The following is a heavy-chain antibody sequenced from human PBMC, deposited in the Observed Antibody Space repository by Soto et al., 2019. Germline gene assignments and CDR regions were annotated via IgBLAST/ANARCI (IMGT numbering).Heavy chain of an antibody. J-gene: IGHJ4*02. Sequence: QVQLQESGPGLVKPSQTLSLACTVSGGSISSGGYYWSWIRQHPGKGLEWIGYIYYSGSTYYNPCLKSRGTISVDMSKNQFSRKLSSVTAADTAVYYCARESQTYYYDSSGYYPGADWGQGTLVTVSS. D-gene: IGHD3-22*01. CDR2: IYYSGST. CDR3: ARESQTYYYDSSGYYPGAD. CDR1: GGSISSGGYY. V-gene: IGHV4-31*03.